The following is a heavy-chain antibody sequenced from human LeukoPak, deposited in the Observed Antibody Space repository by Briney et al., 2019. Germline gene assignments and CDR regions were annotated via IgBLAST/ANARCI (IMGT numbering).Heavy chain of an antibody. CDR3: ASGWRLFDY. Sequence: SETLSLTCTVSGGSISSGSYYWSWIRQPAGKGLEWIGRIYTSGSTNYNPSLKSRVTISVDTSKNQFSLKLSSVTAADTAVYYCASGWRLFDYWGQGTLVTVSS. V-gene: IGHV4-61*02. D-gene: IGHD2-15*01. J-gene: IGHJ4*02. CDR1: GGSISSGSYY. CDR2: IYTSGST.